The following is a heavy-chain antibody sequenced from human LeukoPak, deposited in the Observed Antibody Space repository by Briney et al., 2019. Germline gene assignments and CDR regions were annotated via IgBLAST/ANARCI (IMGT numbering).Heavy chain of an antibody. Sequence: GASVKVSCKASGYTFTGYYMHWVRQAPGQGLEWMGWINPNSGGTNYAQKFQGRVTMTRDTSISTAYMELSRLRSDDTAVYYCARVKVSGYFRFLEWLSTDDDAFDIWGQGTMVTVSS. J-gene: IGHJ3*02. CDR1: GYTFTGYY. D-gene: IGHD3-3*01. V-gene: IGHV1-2*02. CDR3: ARVKVSGYFRFLEWLSTDDDAFDI. CDR2: INPNSGGT.